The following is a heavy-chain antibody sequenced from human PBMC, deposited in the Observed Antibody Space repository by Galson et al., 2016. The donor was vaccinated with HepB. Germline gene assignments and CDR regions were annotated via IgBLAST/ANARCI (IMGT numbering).Heavy chain of an antibody. V-gene: IGHV4-4*02. D-gene: IGHD2-21*01. CDR3: ARQDLWSIEY. CDR2: IYPSGRP. CDR1: GGSITTSHW. J-gene: IGHJ4*02. Sequence: QVQLQESGPGLVKPSETLSLTCAVSGGSITTSHWWRWVRQPPGEGLEWIGEIYPSGRPNYHPSLKSRVTISLDKSENQFSLKMTSVTAADTALYYCARQDLWSIEYWGQGILVIVSS.